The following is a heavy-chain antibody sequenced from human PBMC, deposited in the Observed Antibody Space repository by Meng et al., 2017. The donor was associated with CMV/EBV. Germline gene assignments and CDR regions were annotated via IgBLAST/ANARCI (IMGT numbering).Heavy chain of an antibody. CDR2: IRYDGSNK. D-gene: IGHD2-2*01. CDR1: XXTFXSXG. CDR3: AKIPAARFDY. V-gene: IGHV3-30*02. J-gene: IGHJ4*02. Sequence: PGXXLRLSCASXXXTFXSXGMHWVRQAPGKGLXWVAFIRYDGSNKYYADSVKGRFTISRDNSKNTLYLQMNSLRAEDTAVYYCAKIPAARFDYWGQGTLVTVSS.